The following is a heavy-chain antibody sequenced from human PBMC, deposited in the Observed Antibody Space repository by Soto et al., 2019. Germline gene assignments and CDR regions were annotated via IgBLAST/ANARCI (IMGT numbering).Heavy chain of an antibody. J-gene: IGHJ6*02. CDR3: ARELQLQGDYYYYYAMDV. D-gene: IGHD1-7*01. V-gene: IGHV1-2*02. CDR1: GYTFTGYY. Sequence: GASVKVSCKASGYTFTGYYMHWVRQAPGQGLEWMGWINPNSGGTNYAQKFQGRVTMTRDTSISTAYMELSRLRSDDTAVYYCARELQLQGDYYYYYAMDVWGQGTTVTVSS. CDR2: INPNSGGT.